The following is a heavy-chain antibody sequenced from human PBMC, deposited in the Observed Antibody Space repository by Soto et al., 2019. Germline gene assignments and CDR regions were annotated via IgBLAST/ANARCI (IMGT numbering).Heavy chain of an antibody. CDR1: GYTFTSYY. D-gene: IGHD3-10*01. J-gene: IGHJ6*02. CDR2: INPSGGST. V-gene: IGHV1-46*01. Sequence: QVQLVQSGAEVKKPGASVKVSCKASGYTFTSYYMHWVRQAPGQGLAWMGIINPSGGSTSYAQKFHGRVTMTRDTSTSTVYMELSSLRSEDTAVYYCARDRIGCNSGEQYYYYYYGMDVWGQGTTVTVSS. CDR3: ARDRIGCNSGEQYYYYYYGMDV.